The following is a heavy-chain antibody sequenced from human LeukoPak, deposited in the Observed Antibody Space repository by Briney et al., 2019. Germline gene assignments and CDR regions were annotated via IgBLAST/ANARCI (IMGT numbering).Heavy chain of an antibody. D-gene: IGHD1-26*01. Sequence: SETLSLTCTVSGGSISSYYWSWIRQPAGKGLEWIGRIYASGRTNYNPSLKSRVTISVDTSKNQFSLKLSSVTAADTAVYYCARDLGGSYVSENWFDPWGQGTLVTVSS. J-gene: IGHJ5*02. CDR3: ARDLGGSYVSENWFDP. CDR1: GGSISSYY. V-gene: IGHV4-4*07. CDR2: IYASGRT.